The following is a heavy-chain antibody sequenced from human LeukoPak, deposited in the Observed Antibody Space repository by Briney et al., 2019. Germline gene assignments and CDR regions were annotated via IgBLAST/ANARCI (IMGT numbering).Heavy chain of an antibody. Sequence: PGRSLRLSCAASGFTFDDYAMHWVRQAPGKGLEWVSGISWNSGSIGYADSVKGRFTISRDNAKNSLYLQMNSLRAEDTALYYCAKDRGKGPHRAFDIWGQGTMVTVSS. J-gene: IGHJ3*02. CDR2: ISWNSGSI. V-gene: IGHV3-9*01. CDR1: GFTFDDYA. CDR3: AKDRGKGPHRAFDI. D-gene: IGHD4-23*01.